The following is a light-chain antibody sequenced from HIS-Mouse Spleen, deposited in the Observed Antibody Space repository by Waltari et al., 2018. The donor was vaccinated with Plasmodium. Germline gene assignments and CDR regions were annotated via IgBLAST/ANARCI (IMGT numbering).Light chain of an antibody. J-gene: IGKJ3*01. Sequence: IVMTQSPATLSVSPGERATLSCRASQSVSSNLAWYQQKPGQAPRLLIYGASPRATGIPARFSGSGSGTEFTLTISSLQSEDFAVYYCQQYNNWSFTFGPGTKVDIK. CDR2: GAS. CDR3: QQYNNWSFT. CDR1: QSVSSN. V-gene: IGKV3-15*01.